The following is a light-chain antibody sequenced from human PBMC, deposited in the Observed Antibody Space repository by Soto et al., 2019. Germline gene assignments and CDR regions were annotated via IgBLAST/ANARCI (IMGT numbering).Light chain of an antibody. CDR3: QQRSNWYT. CDR2: TTS. Sequence: EIVITQSPATLSVSPGERITISCRASQTVGSNLAWYQQKPGQAPRLLIYTTSSRATGVPAKFSGSGSGTDFTLTISSLEPEDFAVYYCQQRSNWYTFGQGTKVDIK. V-gene: IGKV3-11*01. CDR1: QTVGSN. J-gene: IGKJ2*01.